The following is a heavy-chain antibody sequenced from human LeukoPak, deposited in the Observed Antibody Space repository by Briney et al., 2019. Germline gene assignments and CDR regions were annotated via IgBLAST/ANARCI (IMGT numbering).Heavy chain of an antibody. CDR1: GYTFTGYY. CDR3: ARDRTRKPTENYYGSGSLY. D-gene: IGHD3-10*01. V-gene: IGHV1-2*06. J-gene: IGHJ4*02. Sequence: ASVKVSCKASGYTFTGYYMHWVRQAPGQGLEWMGRINPNSGGTNYAQKFQGRVTMTRDTSISTAYMELSRLRSDDTAVYYCARDRTRKPTENYYGSGSLYWGQGTLVTVSS. CDR2: INPNSGGT.